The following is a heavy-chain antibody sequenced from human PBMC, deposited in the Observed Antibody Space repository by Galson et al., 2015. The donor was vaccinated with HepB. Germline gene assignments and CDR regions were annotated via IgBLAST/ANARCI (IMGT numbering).Heavy chain of an antibody. CDR2: ISTYSGNT. D-gene: IGHD2-2*01. Sequence: SVKVSCKASGYTFTTYGISWVRQAPGQGLEWVGWISTYSGNTNYAQKLQGRVTMTTDTSTSTAYMELRSLRSDDTAVYYCARGSSSLYYGMDVWGQGTTVTVSS. J-gene: IGHJ6*02. CDR3: ARGSSSLYYGMDV. V-gene: IGHV1-18*01. CDR1: GYTFTTYG.